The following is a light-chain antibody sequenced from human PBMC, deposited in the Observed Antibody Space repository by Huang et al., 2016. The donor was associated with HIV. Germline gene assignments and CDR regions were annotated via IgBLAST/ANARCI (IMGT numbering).Light chain of an antibody. J-gene: IGKJ1*01. Sequence: EIVMTQSPATLSVYPGDGATLSCRASQSVSNKLAWYHQKPGQDPRLLIYGASTRATGVPARFSASGSGTEFTLTISSLQSEDFAVYYCQQYNNWPRTFGQGTKVEIK. V-gene: IGKV3-15*01. CDR2: GAS. CDR1: QSVSNK. CDR3: QQYNNWPRT.